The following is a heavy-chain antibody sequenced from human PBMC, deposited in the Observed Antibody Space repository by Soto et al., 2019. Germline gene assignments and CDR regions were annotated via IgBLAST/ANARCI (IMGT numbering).Heavy chain of an antibody. CDR3: ARGSSSWENYYFYGLDV. J-gene: IGHJ6*02. CDR1: GYSFTNYG. V-gene: IGHV1-3*01. D-gene: IGHD6-13*01. Sequence: GASVKVSCKASGYSFTNYGIHWVRQAPGQRFEWMGWISAGNGQTKSSQRFQGRVTITRDTSASTAHMGLNSLTSEDTGVYYCARGSSSWENYYFYGLDVWGQGTTVT. CDR2: ISAGNGQT.